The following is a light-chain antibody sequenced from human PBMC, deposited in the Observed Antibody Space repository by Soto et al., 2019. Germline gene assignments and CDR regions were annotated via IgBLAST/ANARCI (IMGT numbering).Light chain of an antibody. Sequence: QSVLTQPPSVSEAPRQRVTISCSGSSSNIGNNAVNWYQQLPGKAPKLLIYYDDLLPSGVSDRFSGSQSGTSASLAISRLQSEDEADYYCAAWDDSLNGVVFGGGTKLTVL. CDR3: AAWDDSLNGVV. J-gene: IGLJ2*01. V-gene: IGLV1-36*01. CDR1: SSNIGNNA. CDR2: YDD.